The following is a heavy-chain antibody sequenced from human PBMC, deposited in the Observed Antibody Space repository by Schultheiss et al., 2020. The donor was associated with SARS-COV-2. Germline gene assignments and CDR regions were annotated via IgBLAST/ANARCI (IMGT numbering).Heavy chain of an antibody. Sequence: SETLSLTCAVSGGSISNTNWWSWVRQPPGKGLEWIGEIYHTGSTNYNPSLKSRVTISVDRSKNQFSLKLSSVTAADTAVYYCARGTNGHYYYYMDVWGKGTTVTVSS. CDR1: GGSISNTNW. CDR2: IYHTGST. V-gene: IGHV4-4*02. CDR3: ARGTNGHYYYYMDV. J-gene: IGHJ6*03. D-gene: IGHD1-1*01.